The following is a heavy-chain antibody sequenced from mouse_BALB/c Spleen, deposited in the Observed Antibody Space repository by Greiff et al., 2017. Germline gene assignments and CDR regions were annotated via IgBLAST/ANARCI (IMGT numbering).Heavy chain of an antibody. D-gene: IGHD1-1*01. Sequence: QVQLKESGAELARPGASVKLSCKASGYTFTSYWMQWVKQRPGQGLEWIGAIYPGDGDTRYTQKFKGKATLTADKSSSTAYMQLSSLASEDSAVYYCARWRFITTVVAGYYFDYWGQGTTLTVSS. CDR2: IYPGDGDT. CDR3: ARWRFITTVVAGYYFDY. J-gene: IGHJ2*01. CDR1: GYTFTSYW. V-gene: IGHV1-87*01.